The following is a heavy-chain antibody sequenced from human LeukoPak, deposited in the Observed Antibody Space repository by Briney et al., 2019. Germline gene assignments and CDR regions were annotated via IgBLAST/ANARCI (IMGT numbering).Heavy chain of an antibody. V-gene: IGHV4-34*01. Sequence: PSETLSLTCAVYGGSFSGYYWSWIRQPPGKGLEWIGEINHSGSTNYNPSLKSRVTISVDTSKNQFSLKLNSVTAADTAVYYCARHVTQSMIVVETLDYWGQGTLVTVSS. CDR2: INHSGST. CDR1: GGSFSGYY. D-gene: IGHD3-22*01. J-gene: IGHJ4*02. CDR3: ARHVTQSMIVVETLDY.